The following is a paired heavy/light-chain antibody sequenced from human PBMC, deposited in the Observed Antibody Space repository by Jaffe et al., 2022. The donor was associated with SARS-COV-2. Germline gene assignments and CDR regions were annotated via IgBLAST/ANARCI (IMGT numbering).Heavy chain of an antibody. CDR1: GFTFSNYA. D-gene: IGHD3-16*01. J-gene: IGHJ4*02. V-gene: IGHV3-23*01. Sequence: EVLLLESGGGLVQPGGSLRVSCAASGFTFSNYALSWVRQAPGKGLEWVSTISVTGGTYYADSVKGRFTISRDTSKNTLYLQMNSLRAEDTAVYYCARCLKGDSRPRYYFDYWGQGILVTVSS. CDR2: ISVTGGT. CDR3: ARCLKGDSRPRYYFDY.
Light chain of an antibody. J-gene: IGKJ2*01. CDR1: QSIFYSSNDKNY. V-gene: IGKV4-1*01. CDR2: WAS. CDR3: QQYYNTPQT. Sequence: DIVMTQSPDSLAVSLGERATINCKSSQSIFYSSNDKNYLAWYQQKPGQPPKLLIYWASTRESGVPDRFSGSGSGTDFTLTISSLQAEDVAVYYCQQYYNTPQTFGQGTKLEI.